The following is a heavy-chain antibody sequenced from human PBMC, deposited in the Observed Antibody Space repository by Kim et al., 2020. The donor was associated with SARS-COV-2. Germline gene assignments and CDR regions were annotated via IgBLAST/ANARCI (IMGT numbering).Heavy chain of an antibody. CDR3: ASALGH. J-gene: IGHJ4*02. Sequence: YTSGRTNYNPTLQSRVTMSVDRSKIQFSLKLSSVTAADTAVYYCASALGHWGQGTLVTVSS. V-gene: IGHV4-4*07. CDR2: YTSGRT. D-gene: IGHD3-16*02.